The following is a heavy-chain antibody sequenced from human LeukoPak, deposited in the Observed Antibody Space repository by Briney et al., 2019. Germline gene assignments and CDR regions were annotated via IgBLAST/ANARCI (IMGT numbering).Heavy chain of an antibody. Sequence: SETLPLTCAVYGGSFSGYYWSWIRQPPGKGLEWIGEINHSGSTNYNPSLKSRVTISVDTSKNQFSLKLSSVTAADTAVYYCARGRYSSSWYFGDYGMDVWGQGTTVTVSS. CDR2: INHSGST. J-gene: IGHJ6*02. V-gene: IGHV4-34*01. D-gene: IGHD6-13*01. CDR3: ARGRYSSSWYFGDYGMDV. CDR1: GGSFSGYY.